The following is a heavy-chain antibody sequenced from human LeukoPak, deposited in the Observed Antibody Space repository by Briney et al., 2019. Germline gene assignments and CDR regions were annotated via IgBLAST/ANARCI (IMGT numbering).Heavy chain of an antibody. J-gene: IGHJ4*02. Sequence: ASVKVSCKASGGTFSSYAISWVRQAPGQGLEWMGGIIPIFGTANYAQKFQGRVTITADKSTSTAYMELSSLRSEDTAVYYCARAGGYSYGWIVARYYFDYWGQGTLVTVSS. CDR2: IIPIFGTA. V-gene: IGHV1-69*06. D-gene: IGHD5-18*01. CDR1: GGTFSSYA. CDR3: ARAGGYSYGWIVARYYFDY.